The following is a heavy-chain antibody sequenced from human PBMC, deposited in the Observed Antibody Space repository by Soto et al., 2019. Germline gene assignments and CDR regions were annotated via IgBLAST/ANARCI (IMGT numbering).Heavy chain of an antibody. CDR3: ARSDLYCSSTSCYSPYYYYMDV. J-gene: IGHJ6*03. CDR1: GYTFTSYA. Sequence: ASVKVSCKASGYTFTSYAMHWVRRAPGQRLEWRGWINAGNGNTKYSQKFQGRVTITRDTSASTAYMELSSLRSEDTAVYYCARSDLYCSSTSCYSPYYYYMDVWGKGTTVTVSS. V-gene: IGHV1-3*01. CDR2: INAGNGNT. D-gene: IGHD2-2*01.